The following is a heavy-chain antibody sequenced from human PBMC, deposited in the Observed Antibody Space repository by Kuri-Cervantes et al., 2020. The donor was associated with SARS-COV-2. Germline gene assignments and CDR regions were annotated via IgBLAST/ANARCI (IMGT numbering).Heavy chain of an antibody. CDR2: ISGSGGST. CDR1: GFTFSSYA. V-gene: IGHV3-23*01. J-gene: IGHJ6*02. Sequence: GESLKISCAASGFTFSSYAMSWVRQAPGKGLEWVSAISGSGGSTYYADSVKGRFTISRDNSKSTLYLQMNSLRAEDTAVYYCANPTGHYYYGMDVWGQGTTVTVSS. CDR3: ANPTGHYYYGMDV.